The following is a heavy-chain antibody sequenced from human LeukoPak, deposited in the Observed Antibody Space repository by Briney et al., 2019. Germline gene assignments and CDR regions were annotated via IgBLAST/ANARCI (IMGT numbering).Heavy chain of an antibody. CDR1: GGSFSGYY. J-gene: IGHJ6*03. CDR2: INHSGST. D-gene: IGHD5-18*01. V-gene: IGHV4-34*01. CDR3: ARTTEGGYTYDYFYYYYMDV. Sequence: NSSETLSLTCAVYGGSFSGYYWSWIRQPPGKGLEWIGEINHSGSTNYNPSLKSRVTISVDTSKNQFSLKLSSVTAADTAVYYCARTTEGGYTYDYFYYYYMDVWGKGTTVTISS.